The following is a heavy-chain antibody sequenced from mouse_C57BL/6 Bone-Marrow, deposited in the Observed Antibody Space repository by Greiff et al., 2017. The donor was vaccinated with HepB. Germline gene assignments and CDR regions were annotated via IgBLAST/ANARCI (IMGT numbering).Heavy chain of an antibody. CDR1: GYTFTSYW. Sequence: VQLQQPGAELVKPGASVKMSCKASGYTFTSYWITWVKQRPGQGLEWIGDIYPGSGSTNYNEKFKSKATLTVDTSSSTAYMQLSSLTSEDSAVYYCARVTGGVYYDYDDAMDYWGQGTSVTVSS. CDR2: IYPGSGST. D-gene: IGHD2-4*01. V-gene: IGHV1-55*01. J-gene: IGHJ4*01. CDR3: ARVTGGVYYDYDDAMDY.